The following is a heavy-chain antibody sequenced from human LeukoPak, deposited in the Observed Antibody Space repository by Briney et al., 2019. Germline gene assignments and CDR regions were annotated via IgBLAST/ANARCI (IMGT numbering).Heavy chain of an antibody. Sequence: GGSLRPSCAASGLTVTSIYMSWVRQTPGKGLEWVSVIYSGGSTYYADSVKGRFTISRDNSKNTLYLQMNSLRAEDTAVYYCARDLLERYFVCRDQGTLVTVSS. CDR2: IYSGGST. D-gene: IGHD5-24*01. V-gene: IGHV3-66*01. CDR3: ARDLLERYFVC. J-gene: IGHJ4*02. CDR1: GLTVTSIY.